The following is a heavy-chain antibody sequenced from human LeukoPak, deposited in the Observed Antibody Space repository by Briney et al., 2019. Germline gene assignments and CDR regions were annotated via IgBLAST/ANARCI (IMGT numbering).Heavy chain of an antibody. CDR3: AREGGPYRPLDY. CDR1: GGSITNTNY. Sequence: PSGTLSLTCGVSGGSITNTNYWAWVRQPPGKGLEWIGEVNLQGSTNYNPSLMGRVAIAVDTSENHISLQLTSVTAADTAVYYCAREGGPYRPLDYSGQGTLVTVSS. V-gene: IGHV4-4*02. J-gene: IGHJ4*02. CDR2: VNLQGST. D-gene: IGHD3-16*02.